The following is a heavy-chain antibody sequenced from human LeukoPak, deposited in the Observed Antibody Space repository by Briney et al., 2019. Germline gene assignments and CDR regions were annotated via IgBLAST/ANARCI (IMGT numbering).Heavy chain of an antibody. Sequence: GSLRLSCAASGFTFSSYAMHWVRQAPGKGLEWVAVISYDGSNKYYADSVRGRFTISRDNSKNTLYLQMNSLRAEDTAAYYCAREGIAAAAYYFDYWGQGTLVTVSS. J-gene: IGHJ4*02. CDR3: AREGIAAAAYYFDY. V-gene: IGHV3-30-3*01. CDR1: GFTFSSYA. CDR2: ISYDGSNK. D-gene: IGHD6-13*01.